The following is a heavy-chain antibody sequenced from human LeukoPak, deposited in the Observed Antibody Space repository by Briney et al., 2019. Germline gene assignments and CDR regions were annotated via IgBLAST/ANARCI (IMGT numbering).Heavy chain of an antibody. V-gene: IGHV3-48*03. CDR3: ARDKGDNWFDP. J-gene: IGHJ5*02. Sequence: PGGSLRLSCAASGFTFSSYEMNWVRQAPGKGLEWLSYISSSGGTIHYADSVKGRFTISRDNSKNTLYLQVNSLRAEDTAVYYCARDKGDNWFDPWGQGTLVTVSS. CDR2: ISSSGGTI. CDR1: GFTFSSYE.